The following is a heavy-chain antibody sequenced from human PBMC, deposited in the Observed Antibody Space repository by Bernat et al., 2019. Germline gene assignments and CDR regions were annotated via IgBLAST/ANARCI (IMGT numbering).Heavy chain of an antibody. J-gene: IGHJ4*02. D-gene: IGHD2-15*01. V-gene: IGHV3-23*01. CDR2: ISGSGGST. Sequence: EVQLLESGGGLVQPGGSLRLSCAASGFTFSSYAMSWVRQAPGKGLEWVSAISGSGGSTYYAESVKGRFTISRDNSKSTLYLQMNSLRAEDTAVYYCAKDSGGYCSGGSCYSLRFDYWGQGTLVTVSS. CDR3: AKDSGGYCSGGSCYSLRFDY. CDR1: GFTFSSYA.